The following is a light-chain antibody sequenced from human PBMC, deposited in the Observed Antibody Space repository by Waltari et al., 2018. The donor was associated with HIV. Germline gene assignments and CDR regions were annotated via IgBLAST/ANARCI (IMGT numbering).Light chain of an antibody. Sequence: AGLTQPSSVSKGLGQNVTLTCTGNDKNVGHEGAGWLLRHEGHPPEVLSDRGGARPAGISQKYSASRSGNTASLTITGLQVDDEAVYYCSAWDSSLSEWVFGGGTKLTVL. CDR3: SAWDSSLSEWV. V-gene: IGLV10-54*01. CDR2: RGG. J-gene: IGLJ3*02. CDR1: DKNVGHEG.